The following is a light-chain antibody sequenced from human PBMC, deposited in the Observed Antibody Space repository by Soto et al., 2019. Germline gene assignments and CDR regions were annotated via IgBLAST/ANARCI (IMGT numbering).Light chain of an antibody. CDR2: GNS. V-gene: IGLV1-40*01. Sequence: QSVLTQPPSVSGAPGQRVTVSSTGTSSNIGAGYDVHGYQQLPGTAPKLLIYGNSNRPSGVPDRFSGSKSGTSASLAITGLQAEDEADYYCQSYDSSLSGVVFGGGTKLTVL. CDR1: SSNIGAGYD. CDR3: QSYDSSLSGVV. J-gene: IGLJ2*01.